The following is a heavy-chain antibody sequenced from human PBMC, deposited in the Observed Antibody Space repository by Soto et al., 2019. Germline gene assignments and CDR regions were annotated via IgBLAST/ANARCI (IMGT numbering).Heavy chain of an antibody. CDR3: ANDVEQLLLHYYFDS. CDR1: GFTFSIYG. D-gene: IGHD6-19*01. J-gene: IGHJ4*02. CDR2: ISYDGDNK. V-gene: IGHV3-30*18. Sequence: PGGSLRPSCAASGFTFSIYGMHWVRQAPGKGLEWVAVISYDGDNKYYADSVKGRFTISRDNSKNTLLQQMSSLRAEDTSVYYCANDVEQLLLHYYFDSWGQGTLVTVSS.